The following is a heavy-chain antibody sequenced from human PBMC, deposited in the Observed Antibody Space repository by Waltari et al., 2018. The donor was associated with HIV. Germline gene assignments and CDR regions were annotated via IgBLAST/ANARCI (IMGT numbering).Heavy chain of an antibody. CDR1: GFNFRNYN. J-gene: IGHJ4*02. V-gene: IGHV3-21*01. CDR2: IRSTSSHI. Sequence: DVQLVESGGGLVKPGGSLRLSCTAPGFNFRNYNLNWVRQAPGKGLEWVSSIRSTSSHIFYANSVRGRFTISRDNSKNSLYLQMKSLTADDTAVYYCATDLLDFWGQGTLVIVSS. CDR3: ATDLLDF.